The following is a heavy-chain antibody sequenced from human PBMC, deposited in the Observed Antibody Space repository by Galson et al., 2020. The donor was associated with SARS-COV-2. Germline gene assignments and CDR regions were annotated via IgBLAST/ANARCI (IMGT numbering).Heavy chain of an antibody. D-gene: IGHD1-26*01. J-gene: IGHJ6*03. CDR3: ARGKRWELLFHYYYYMDV. V-gene: IGHV1-8*01. CDR2: MNPNSGNT. CDR1: GYTFTSYD. Sequence: ASVKVSCKASGYTFTSYDINWVRQATGQGLEWMGWMNPNSGNTGYAQKFQGRVTMTRNTSISTAYMELSSLRSEDTAVYYCARGKRWELLFHYYYYMDVWGKGTTVTVSS.